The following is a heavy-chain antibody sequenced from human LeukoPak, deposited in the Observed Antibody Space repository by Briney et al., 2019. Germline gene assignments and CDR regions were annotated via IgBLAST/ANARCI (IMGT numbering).Heavy chain of an antibody. CDR2: IYYSGST. Sequence: PSETLSLTCTVSGGSISSSSYYWGWIRQPPGKGLEWIGSIYYSGSTYYNPSLKSRVTISVDTSKNQFSLKLSSVTAADTAVYYCARSRGRITMKEGLDIWGQGTMVTVSS. J-gene: IGHJ3*02. V-gene: IGHV4-39*07. CDR1: GGSISSSSYY. D-gene: IGHD3-22*01. CDR3: ARSRGRITMKEGLDI.